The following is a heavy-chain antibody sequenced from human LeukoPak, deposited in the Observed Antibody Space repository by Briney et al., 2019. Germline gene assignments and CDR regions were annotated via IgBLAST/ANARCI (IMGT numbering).Heavy chain of an antibody. Sequence: SVKVSCKASGGTFSSYAISWERQAPGQGLEWMGGIIPIFGTANYAQKIQGRVTITADESTSTAYMELSSLRSEYTAVYYCARVPYCSSTSCYTPYHYWGQGTLVTVSS. J-gene: IGHJ4*02. CDR1: GGTFSSYA. CDR2: IIPIFGTA. CDR3: ARVPYCSSTSCYTPYHY. V-gene: IGHV1-69*13. D-gene: IGHD2-2*02.